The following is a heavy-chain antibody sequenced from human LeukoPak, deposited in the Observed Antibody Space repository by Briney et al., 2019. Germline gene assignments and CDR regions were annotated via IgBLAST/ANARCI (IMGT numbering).Heavy chain of an antibody. CDR2: MNPNSGNT. Sequence: ASVKVSCKASGYTFTSYDINWVRQATGQGLEWMGWMNPNSGNTGYAQKFQGRVTMTRNTSISTAYMELSSLRSEDTAVYYCARETRDYDILTGYYNLADYGGQGTLVTVSS. CDR3: ARETRDYDILTGYYNLADY. J-gene: IGHJ4*02. V-gene: IGHV1-8*01. CDR1: GYTFTSYD. D-gene: IGHD3-9*01.